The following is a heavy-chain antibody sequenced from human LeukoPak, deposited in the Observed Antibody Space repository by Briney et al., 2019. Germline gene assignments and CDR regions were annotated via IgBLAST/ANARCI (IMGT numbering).Heavy chain of an antibody. D-gene: IGHD3-10*01. CDR1: GFTFDDYA. CDR3: AKGLYGSGGYPDY. V-gene: IGHV3-9*03. J-gene: IGHJ4*02. CDR2: ISWNSGFI. Sequence: GGSLRLSCAASGFTFDDYAMHWVRQAPGKGLEWVSGISWNSGFIGYADSVKGRFTISRDNAKNSLYLQMNSLRAEDMALYYCAKGLYGSGGYPDYWGQGTLVTVSS.